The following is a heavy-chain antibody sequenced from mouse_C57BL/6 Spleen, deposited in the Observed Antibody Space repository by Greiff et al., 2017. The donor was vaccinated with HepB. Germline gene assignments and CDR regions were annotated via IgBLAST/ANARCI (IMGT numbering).Heavy chain of an antibody. CDR1: GFTFSSYA. D-gene: IGHD2-4*01. V-gene: IGHV5-4*01. CDR2: ISDGGSYT. J-gene: IGHJ3*01. Sequence: EVKLVESGGGLVKPGGSLKLSCAASGFTFSSYAMSWVRQTPEKRLEWVATISDGGSYTYYPDNVKGRFTISRDNAKNNLYLQMSHLKSEDTAMYYCAREKGYYDYDGFAYWGQGTLVTVSA. CDR3: AREKGYYDYDGFAY.